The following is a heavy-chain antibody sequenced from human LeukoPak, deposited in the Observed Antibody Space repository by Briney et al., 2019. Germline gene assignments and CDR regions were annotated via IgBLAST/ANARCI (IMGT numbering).Heavy chain of an antibody. CDR1: GFTFSNYA. CDR2: ISGSGGST. D-gene: IGHD1-26*01. J-gene: IGHJ3*02. V-gene: IGHV3-23*01. CDR3: AKDITAGSSGGDAFDI. Sequence: GGSLRLSCAASGFTFSNYAMTWVRQAPGKGLEWVSGISGSGGSTHYADSVKGRFTISRDNSKNTLYLQMNSLRAEDTAVYYCAKDITAGSSGGDAFDIWGQGTMVTVSS.